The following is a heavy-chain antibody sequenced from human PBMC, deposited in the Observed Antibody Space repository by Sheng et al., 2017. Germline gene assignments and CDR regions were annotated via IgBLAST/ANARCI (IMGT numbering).Heavy chain of an antibody. J-gene: IGHJ4*02. CDR2: IYYSGST. V-gene: IGHV4-39*07. CDR1: GGSISSSSYY. CDR3: ARDPYYYGSGADY. Sequence: QLQLQESGPGLVKPSETLSLTCTVSGGSISSSSYYWGWIRQPPGKGLEWIGSIYYSGSTYYNPSLKSRVTISVDTSKNQFSLKLTSVTAADTAMYYCARDPYYYGSGADYWGQGTPGHRLL. D-gene: IGHD3-10*01.